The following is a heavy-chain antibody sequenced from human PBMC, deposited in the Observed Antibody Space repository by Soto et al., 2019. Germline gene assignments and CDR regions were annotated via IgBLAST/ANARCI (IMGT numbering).Heavy chain of an antibody. Sequence: QVQLVQSGADVKQSGASVRVSCKASGQSLTSYAMHWVRQAPGQRLEWMGWINGGNGNTRYSPKFQDRVTITRATSASTVYMEVSSLRSEDTALYFCASSSFAGNIVYYGMDVWGQGTTVTVS. CDR3: ASSSFAGNIVYYGMDV. J-gene: IGHJ6*02. CDR2: INGGNGNT. CDR1: GQSLTSYA. D-gene: IGHD2-15*01. V-gene: IGHV1-3*01.